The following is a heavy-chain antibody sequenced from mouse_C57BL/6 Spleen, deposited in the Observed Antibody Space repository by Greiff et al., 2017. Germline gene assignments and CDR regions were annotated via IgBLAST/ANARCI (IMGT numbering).Heavy chain of an antibody. J-gene: IGHJ4*01. V-gene: IGHV5-9*01. D-gene: IGHD2-3*01. Sequence: EVNVVESGGGLVKPGGSLKLSCAASGFTFSSYTMSWVRQTPEKRLEWVATISGGGGNTYYPDSVKGRFTISRDNAKNTLYLQMSSLRSEDTALYYCARHEDGYYGYAMDYGGQGTSVTVSS. CDR2: ISGGGGNT. CDR1: GFTFSSYT. CDR3: ARHEDGYYGYAMDY.